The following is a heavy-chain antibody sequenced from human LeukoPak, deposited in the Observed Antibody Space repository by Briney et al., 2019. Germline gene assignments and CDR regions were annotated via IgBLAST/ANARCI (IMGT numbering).Heavy chain of an antibody. CDR2: IKKKTDGETT. V-gene: IGHV3-15*01. CDR1: GFTFSNAW. CDR3: AAGTGTSDFDY. Sequence: PGGSLRPSCAASGFTFSNAWMSWVRQAPGKGLEWVGRIKKKTDGETTDYAAPVKGRFTISRDDSKNTLYLEMNSLKSDDTAVYYCAAGTGTSDFDYWGQGTLVTVSS. J-gene: IGHJ4*02. D-gene: IGHD1-1*01.